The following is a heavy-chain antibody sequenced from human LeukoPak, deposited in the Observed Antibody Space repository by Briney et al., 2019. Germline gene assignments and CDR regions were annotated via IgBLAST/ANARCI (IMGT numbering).Heavy chain of an antibody. CDR3: AKEDGFFPDY. J-gene: IGHJ4*02. CDR2: MSYDGSDK. V-gene: IGHV3-30*18. CDR1: GFTFSSYG. D-gene: IGHD2/OR15-2a*01. Sequence: GGSLRLSCAASGFTFSSYGMHWVRQAPGKGLEWVAVMSYDGSDKYYADSVKGRFTISRDNSKNTLYLQMNSLRAEDTAVYYCAKEDGFFPDYWGQGTLVTVSS.